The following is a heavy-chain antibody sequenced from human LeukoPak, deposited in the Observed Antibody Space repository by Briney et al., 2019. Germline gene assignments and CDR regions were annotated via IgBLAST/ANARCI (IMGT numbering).Heavy chain of an antibody. CDR3: AKDVPVGITTFAWGMDV. V-gene: IGHV3-23*01. Sequence: GGSLRLSCTPSGFMFSNYAMSWVGQAPGKGLEWVSVISGSGGSTYYADSVKGRFTISRDNSKNMLYLQMNSLRAEDTALYYCAKDVPVGITTFAWGMDVWGKGTTVTVS. CDR2: ISGSGGST. CDR1: GFMFSNYA. J-gene: IGHJ6*03. D-gene: IGHD3-9*01.